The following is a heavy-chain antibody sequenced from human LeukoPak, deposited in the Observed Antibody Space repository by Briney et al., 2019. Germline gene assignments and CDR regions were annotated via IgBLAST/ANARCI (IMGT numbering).Heavy chain of an antibody. CDR1: GFTFSSYA. CDR3: AKFYSLYYFDY. V-gene: IGHV3-23*01. CDR2: ISGIGGTS. D-gene: IGHD4-11*01. J-gene: IGHJ4*02. Sequence: PGGSLRLSCAASGFTFSSYAMSWVRQAPGKGLEWVSGISGIGGTSYYADSVKGRFTISRDNSKNTLYLQMNSLRDEDTAVYYCAKFYSLYYFDYWGQGTLVTVSS.